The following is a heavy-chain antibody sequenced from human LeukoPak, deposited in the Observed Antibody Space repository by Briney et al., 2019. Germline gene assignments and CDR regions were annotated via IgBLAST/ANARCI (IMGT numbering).Heavy chain of an antibody. V-gene: IGHV3-23*01. CDR3: AKRRFLESTPYYFDY. CDR1: GFTFNKYA. J-gene: IGHJ4*02. Sequence: GGSLRLSCAASGFTFNKYAMSWVRQAPGKGLEWVSAISGNNVTTNYAVSVKGRFTISRDNSKNTLYLQMNSLRAEDTAIYYCAKRRFLESTPYYFDYWGQGTLVTVSS. CDR2: ISGNNVTT. D-gene: IGHD3-3*01.